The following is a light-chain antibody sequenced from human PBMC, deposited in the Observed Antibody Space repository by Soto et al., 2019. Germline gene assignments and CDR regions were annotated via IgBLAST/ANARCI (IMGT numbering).Light chain of an antibody. CDR3: QQSYNTPRT. CDR2: AAS. Sequence: DIQMAHAPSSRSAPLAPCVHITGRASQSIRQSLNWYQQKPGKAPNLLIYAASSLQSGVPSRFSGSGSGTDFTLTISSLQPEDFATYYCQQSYNTPRTFGRGTKVDI. V-gene: IGKV1-39*01. J-gene: IGKJ4*01. CDR1: QSIRQS.